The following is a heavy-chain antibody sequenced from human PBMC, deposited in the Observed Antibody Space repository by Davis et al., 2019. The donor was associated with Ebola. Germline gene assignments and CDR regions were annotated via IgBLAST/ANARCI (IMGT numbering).Heavy chain of an antibody. Sequence: AASVKVSCKASGYTFTSYDINWVRQATGQGFEWMGWMNPNSGNTGYAQKFQGRVTMTRDTSTSPAYMELSSLRSEDTAVYYCARANWATVGTRWFDPWGQGTLVTVSS. J-gene: IGHJ5*02. CDR3: ARANWATVGTRWFDP. CDR2: MNPNSGNT. CDR1: GYTFTSYD. V-gene: IGHV1-8*01. D-gene: IGHD6-13*01.